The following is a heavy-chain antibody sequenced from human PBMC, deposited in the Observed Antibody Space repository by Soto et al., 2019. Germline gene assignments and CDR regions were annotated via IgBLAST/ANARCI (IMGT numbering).Heavy chain of an antibody. CDR1: GGTFSSYA. Sequence: ASVKVSCKASGGTFSSYAISWVRKAPGQGLEWMGGIIPIFGTANYAQKFQGRVTITADKSTSTAYMELSSLRSEDTAVYYCARSVLGIAAAGADYYYYGMDVWGQGTTVTVSS. CDR2: IIPIFGTA. CDR3: ARSVLGIAAAGADYYYYGMDV. D-gene: IGHD6-13*01. V-gene: IGHV1-69*06. J-gene: IGHJ6*02.